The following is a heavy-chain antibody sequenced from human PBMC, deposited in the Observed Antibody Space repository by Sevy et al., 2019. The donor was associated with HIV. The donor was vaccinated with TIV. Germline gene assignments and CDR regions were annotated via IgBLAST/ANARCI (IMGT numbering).Heavy chain of an antibody. CDR2: ISYDGSNK. V-gene: IGHV3-30*18. CDR1: GFTFSSYG. D-gene: IGHD6-13*01. J-gene: IGHJ4*02. Sequence: GGSLRLSCAASGFTFSSYGMHWVRQAPGKGLEWVAVISYDGSNKYYAYSEKGRFSISRDNSKNTLYVQMNNLRVEDTAVYYCAKGATAGTVYFDYWGQGMLVTVSS. CDR3: AKGATAGTVYFDY.